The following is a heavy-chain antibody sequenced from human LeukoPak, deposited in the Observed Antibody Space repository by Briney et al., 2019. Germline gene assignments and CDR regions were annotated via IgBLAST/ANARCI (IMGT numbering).Heavy chain of an antibody. J-gene: IGHJ4*02. CDR1: GLTVSNAW. V-gene: IGHV3-15*01. CDR3: TTDRIDIVVVVADY. CDR2: IKSETDGGTT. D-gene: IGHD2-15*01. Sequence: GGSVRLSCAASGLTVSNAWMSWVRQAPGKGLEWVGRIKSETDGGTTDYAAPVQDRFTTSREDSTNKLNLKRNSLKTEDTALYYWTTDRIDIVVVVADYWGQGTLVTVSS.